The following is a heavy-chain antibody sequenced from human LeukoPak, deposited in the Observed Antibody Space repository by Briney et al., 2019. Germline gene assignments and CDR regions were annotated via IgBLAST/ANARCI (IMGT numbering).Heavy chain of an antibody. CDR3: VRGGDSSGYHLYI. Sequence: SETLSLTCTVSGGSISSSSYYWSWIRQPPGKGLEWIGEINHSGSTNYNPSLKSRVTISVDTSKNQFSLKLSSVTAADTAVYYCVRGGDSSGYHLYIWGQGTMVTVSS. CDR2: INHSGST. D-gene: IGHD3-22*01. V-gene: IGHV4-39*07. J-gene: IGHJ3*02. CDR1: GGSISSSSYY.